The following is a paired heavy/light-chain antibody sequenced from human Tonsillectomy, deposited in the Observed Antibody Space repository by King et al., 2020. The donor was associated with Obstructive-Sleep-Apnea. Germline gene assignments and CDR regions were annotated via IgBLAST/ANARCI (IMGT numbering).Heavy chain of an antibody. CDR3: ARDAHLDFGTASWFDP. CDR1: GGSISAGDNS. J-gene: IGHJ5*02. D-gene: IGHD3-10*01. CDR2: IDPRGTF. V-gene: IGHV4-30-2*01. Sequence: QLQLRESGSGRVKPSETLSLLCSVSGGSISAGDNSWSWLRQPPGRGLEWIGYIDPRGTFYYNPSLRSRVTISIDTSRNQFSLKLTSVTAADTAVYFCARDAHLDFGTASWFDPWGQGTLVTVAS.
Light chain of an antibody. V-gene: IGLV3-9*01. CDR3: QVWDGTVV. J-gene: IGLJ2*01. Sequence: SYELIQPLSMSVALGQTARIPCGGNNIENKVVHWYQQKPGQAPVVVIYRDTNRPSGIPGRFSGSNSGDTATLTITRAQVGDEADYYCQVWDGTVVFGGGTKLTVL. CDR1: NIENKV. CDR2: RDT.